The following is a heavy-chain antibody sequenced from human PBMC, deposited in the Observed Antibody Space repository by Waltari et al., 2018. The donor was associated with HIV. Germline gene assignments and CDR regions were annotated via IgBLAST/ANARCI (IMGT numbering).Heavy chain of an antibody. J-gene: IGHJ4*02. CDR3: ARFDGGNSEVYH. V-gene: IGHV3-21*01. Sequence: EVQLVESGGGLVKTGGSLRLSCAASGFTFSSFSMSWIRQAPGRGLEWVASIDSSNTYIHYADSVRGRFTISRDNAKNSPYLQMNSLRAEDTALYYCARFDGGNSEVYHWGQGTLVTVSS. D-gene: IGHD2-21*01. CDR2: IDSSNTYI. CDR1: GFTFSSFS.